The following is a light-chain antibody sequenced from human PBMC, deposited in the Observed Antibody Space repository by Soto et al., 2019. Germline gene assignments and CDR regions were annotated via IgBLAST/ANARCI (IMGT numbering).Light chain of an antibody. CDR3: SSYTIRSTVV. V-gene: IGLV2-14*03. CDR2: DVA. Sequence: QSAPTQPASVSRSPGQSITISCTGTSSDVGAYNYVSWYQHHPGKAPKLMIYDVANRPSGVSNRFSGSKSGNTASLTISGLQAEDESDYYCSSYTIRSTVVFGGGTKLTVL. J-gene: IGLJ2*01. CDR1: SSDVGAYNY.